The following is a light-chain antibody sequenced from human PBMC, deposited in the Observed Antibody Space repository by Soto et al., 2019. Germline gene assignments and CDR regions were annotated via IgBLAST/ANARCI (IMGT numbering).Light chain of an antibody. CDR2: SAS. CDR1: QSIINY. J-gene: IGKJ2*01. Sequence: IVVTQSPATLSVSPGERATLSCRASQSIINYLAWYQQRPGQAPRLLSYSASNRATGIPVRFSGSGSGTDFTLTISSLEPEDLAVDYCQQRSTWPQTFGQGTKLEIK. CDR3: QQRSTWPQT. V-gene: IGKV3-11*01.